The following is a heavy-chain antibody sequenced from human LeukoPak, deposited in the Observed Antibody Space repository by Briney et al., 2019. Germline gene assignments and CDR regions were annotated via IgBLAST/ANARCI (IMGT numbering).Heavy chain of an antibody. D-gene: IGHD3-22*01. V-gene: IGHV1-2*02. CDR3: ARDPGYYDSSGYYYFDY. Sequence: ASVTVSCKASGYTFTGFYMHWLRQDPGRGLEWLGWINPESGVTHYAQNFQGRVTMTRATSINTAYMELRSLTSDDTAVYYCARDPGYYDSSGYYYFDYWGQGTLVTVSS. CDR1: GYTFTGFY. CDR2: INPESGVT. J-gene: IGHJ4*02.